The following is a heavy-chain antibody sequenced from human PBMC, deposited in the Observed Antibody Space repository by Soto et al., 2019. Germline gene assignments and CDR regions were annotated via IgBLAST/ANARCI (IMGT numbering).Heavy chain of an antibody. J-gene: IGHJ4*02. V-gene: IGHV2-5*02. CDR1: GFSLRTSGVG. CDR2: IYWDDDR. Sequence: SGPTLVNPPQTLTLTCTFSGFSLRTSGVGVGWIRQPPGKALEWLALIYWDDDRRYSPSLKDRLTITKDTSKSQVVLTMTNVDYDDTCTYYCEQRSGGYGVVTPFNYLGQGPSVTVSS. CDR3: EQRSGGYGVVTPFNY. D-gene: IGHD3-3*01.